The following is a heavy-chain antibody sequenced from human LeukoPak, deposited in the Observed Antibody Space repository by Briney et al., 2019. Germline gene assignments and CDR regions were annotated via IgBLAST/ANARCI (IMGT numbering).Heavy chain of an antibody. CDR2: INPNSGGT. CDR3: ASFRGVHDY. CDR1: GYTFTSYD. D-gene: IGHD3-10*01. J-gene: IGHJ4*02. V-gene: IGHV1-2*02. Sequence: ASVKVSCKASGYTFTSYDINWVRQATGQGLEWMGWINPNSGGTNYAQKFQGRVTMTRDTSISTAYMELSRLRSDDTAVYYCASFRGVHDYWGQGTLVTVSS.